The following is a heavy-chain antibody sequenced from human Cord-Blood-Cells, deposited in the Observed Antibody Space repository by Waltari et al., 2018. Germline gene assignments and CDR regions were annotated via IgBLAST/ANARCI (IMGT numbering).Heavy chain of an antibody. CDR2: MNPNSGNT. D-gene: IGHD6-13*01. Sequence: QVQLVQSGAEVKKPGASVKVSCKAYGYTFNSYDINWVRQATGQGLEWMGWMNPNSGNTGYAQKCQGRVTMTRNTSISTAHMELSSLRSEDTAVYYCARGITRIAAAGRGYWGQGTLVTVSS. V-gene: IGHV1-8*01. CDR1: GYTFNSYD. J-gene: IGHJ4*02. CDR3: ARGITRIAAAGRGY.